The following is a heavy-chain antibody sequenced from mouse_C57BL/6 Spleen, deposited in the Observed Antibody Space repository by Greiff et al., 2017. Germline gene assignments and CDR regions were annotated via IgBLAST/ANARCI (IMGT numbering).Heavy chain of an antibody. V-gene: IGHV5-17*01. CDR1: GFTFSDYG. Sequence: EVQRVESGGGLVKPGGSLQLSCAASGFTFSDYGMHWVRQAPEKGLEWVAYISSGSSTIYYADTVKGRFTISRDNAKNTLFLQMTSLRSEDTAMYYCAMNSKMGFDYWGQGTTLTVSS. J-gene: IGHJ2*01. CDR3: AMNSKMGFDY. D-gene: IGHD2-5*01. CDR2: ISSGSSTI.